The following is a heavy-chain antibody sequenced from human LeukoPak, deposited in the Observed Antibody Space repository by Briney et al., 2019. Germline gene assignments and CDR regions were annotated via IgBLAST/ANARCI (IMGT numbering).Heavy chain of an antibody. CDR1: GGSFSGYY. Sequence: KPSETLSLTCAVYGGSFSGYYWSWIRQRRGRGLEGIGEINHSGSTNYNPSLKSRVTISVDTSKNQFSLKLSSVTAADTAVYYCASRSLLWFGELLPFDYWGQGTLVTVSS. J-gene: IGHJ4*02. CDR3: ASRSLLWFGELLPFDY. V-gene: IGHV4-34*01. D-gene: IGHD3-10*01. CDR2: INHSGST.